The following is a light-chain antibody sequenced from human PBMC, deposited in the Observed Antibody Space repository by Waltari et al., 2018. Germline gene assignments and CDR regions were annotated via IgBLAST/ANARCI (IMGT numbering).Light chain of an antibody. V-gene: IGKV3-11*01. CDR2: DAS. CDR1: QSVYIY. Sequence: IALTQSPATLSLSPGERATLSCRADQSVYIYLAWYQHKPGQAPGLLIYDASDRATGIPARFSGSGSGTDFTLTISSLDPEDFAVYYCQQRSNWPPSFGGGTKVEIK. CDR3: QQRSNWPPS. J-gene: IGKJ4*01.